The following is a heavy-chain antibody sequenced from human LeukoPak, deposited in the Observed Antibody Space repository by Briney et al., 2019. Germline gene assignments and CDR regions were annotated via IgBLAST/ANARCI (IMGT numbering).Heavy chain of an antibody. Sequence: SVKVSCKASGGTFSSYAISWVRQAPGQGLEWMGGIIPIFGTANYAQKFQGRVTITTDESTSTAYMELSSLRSEDTAVYYCARGLGDLYYYYYYMDVWGKGTTVTVSS. CDR2: IIPIFGTA. CDR1: GGTFSSYA. V-gene: IGHV1-69*05. CDR3: ARGLGDLYYYYYYMDV. D-gene: IGHD3-3*01. J-gene: IGHJ6*03.